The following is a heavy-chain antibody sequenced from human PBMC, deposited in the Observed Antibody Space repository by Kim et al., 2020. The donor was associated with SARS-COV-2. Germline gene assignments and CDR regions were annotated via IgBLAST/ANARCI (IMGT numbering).Heavy chain of an antibody. CDR2: ISSNGVNT. D-gene: IGHD2-2*01. V-gene: IGHV3-64D*09. CDR3: VKAGSTTTWHWFDP. CDR1: GFTFSSSV. Sequence: GGSLRLSCSASGFTFSSSVMHWVRQAPGKGLEYVSAISSNGVNTYYADSVKGRFTISRDNSRNTLYLQMSTLRVEDTAVYYCVKAGSTTTWHWFDPWGQGTLVTVSS. J-gene: IGHJ5*02.